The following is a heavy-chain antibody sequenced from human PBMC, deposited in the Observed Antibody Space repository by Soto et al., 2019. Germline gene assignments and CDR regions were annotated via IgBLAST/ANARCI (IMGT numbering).Heavy chain of an antibody. V-gene: IGHV3-23*01. CDR1: GFTFSSYA. CDR2: ISGSGGST. D-gene: IGHD5-12*01. CDR3: ANLESEWLRSQRPT. J-gene: IGHJ4*02. Sequence: GGSLRLSCAASGFTFSSYAMSWVRQAPGKGLEWVSAISGSGGSTYYADSVKGRFTISRDNSKNTLYLQMNSLRAEDTAVYYCANLESEWLRSQRPTWGQGTLVTVSS.